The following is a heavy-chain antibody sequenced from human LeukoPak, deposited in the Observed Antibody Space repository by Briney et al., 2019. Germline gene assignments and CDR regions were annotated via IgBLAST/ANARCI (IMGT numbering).Heavy chain of an antibody. J-gene: IGHJ4*02. CDR1: GYTFTGYY. CDR3: ARFVYGSGSLSQ. D-gene: IGHD3-10*01. Sequence: ASVKVSCKASGYTFTGYYMNWVRQAPGQGLEWMGWIDPNSGGTNYAQKFQGRVTMTRDTSISTAYMELSRLRSDDTAVYYCARFVYGSGSLSQWGQGTLVTVSS. V-gene: IGHV1-2*02. CDR2: IDPNSGGT.